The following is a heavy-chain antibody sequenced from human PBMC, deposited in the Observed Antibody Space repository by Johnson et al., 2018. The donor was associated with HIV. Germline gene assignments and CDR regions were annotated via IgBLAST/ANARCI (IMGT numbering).Heavy chain of an antibody. Sequence: QLVESGGGLVQPGRSLRLSCAASGFTFDDYAMHWVRQAPGKGLEWVSGISWNSGSIGYADTVKGRFTISRDNAKNSLYLQMYSLRAEDTALYSCAKGQWVAQQQLVLSGAFDIWGQGTMVTVSS. D-gene: IGHD6-13*01. V-gene: IGHV3-9*01. CDR2: ISWNSGSI. CDR3: AKGQWVAQQQLVLSGAFDI. J-gene: IGHJ3*02. CDR1: GFTFDDYA.